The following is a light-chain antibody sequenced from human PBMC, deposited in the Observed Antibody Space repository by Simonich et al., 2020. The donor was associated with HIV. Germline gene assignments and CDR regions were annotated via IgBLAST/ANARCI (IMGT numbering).Light chain of an antibody. J-gene: IGKJ1*01. CDR1: QSVSSN. CDR2: GAS. CDR3: QQYGSSPET. Sequence: EIVMTQYPATLSVSPGERATLPCRASQSVSSNLACYQQNPGQTPRLLIYGASTRATGIPARFSGSGSGTDFTLTISRLEPEDFAVYYCQQYGSSPETFGQGTKVEIK. V-gene: IGKV3-15*01.